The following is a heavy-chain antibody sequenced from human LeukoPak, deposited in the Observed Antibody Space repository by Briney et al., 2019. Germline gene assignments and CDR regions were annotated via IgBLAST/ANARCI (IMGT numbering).Heavy chain of an antibody. D-gene: IGHD3-9*01. CDR2: INPKTGAT. CDR3: ATVERSFDFLLVPLTY. Sequence: GASVKVSCKASGYIFTDSNIHWARQAPGQGLEWMGWINPKTGATRYAERFHGRVTMTRDTSISTGYMELSRLTSDDTAVYFCATVERSFDFLLVPLTYWGQGTLVTVSS. V-gene: IGHV1-2*02. J-gene: IGHJ4*02. CDR1: GYIFTDSN.